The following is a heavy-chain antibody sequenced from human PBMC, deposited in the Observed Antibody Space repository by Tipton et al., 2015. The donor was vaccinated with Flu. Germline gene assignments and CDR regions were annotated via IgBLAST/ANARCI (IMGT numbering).Heavy chain of an antibody. CDR2: INHSGST. D-gene: IGHD1-14*01. J-gene: IGHJ4*02. Sequence: GLVKPSETLSLTCAVYGGSFSGYYWTWIRQPPGKGLEWIGEINHSGSTNYNPSLKSRVTVSVDTSKNQFSLKVRSLTAADTAVYYCARGSDHTNAYLDFWGQGTLVTVSS. V-gene: IGHV4-34*01. CDR1: GGSFSGYY. CDR3: ARGSDHTNAYLDF.